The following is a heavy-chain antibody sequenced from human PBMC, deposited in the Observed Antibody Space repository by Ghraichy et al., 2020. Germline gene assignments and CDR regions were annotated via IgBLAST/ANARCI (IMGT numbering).Heavy chain of an antibody. J-gene: IGHJ3*01. CDR3: ATLQAALHDVFDV. Sequence: GESLNISCKGSGYKFTSYWLGWARQMPGGGLEWMGIIHPGDSEGRYGPSFQGQVTISADKSISTIYLQWSSLRASDTAMYYCATLQAALHDVFDVWGQGTMVTVSS. CDR2: IHPGDSEG. V-gene: IGHV5-51*01. D-gene: IGHD6-25*01. CDR1: GYKFTSYW.